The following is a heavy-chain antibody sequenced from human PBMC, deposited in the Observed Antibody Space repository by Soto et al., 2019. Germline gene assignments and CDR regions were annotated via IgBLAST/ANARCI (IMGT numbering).Heavy chain of an antibody. CDR1: GFTVSNNY. CDR3: AAYSHKGY. D-gene: IGHD3-16*01. CDR2: IYSGGST. Sequence: EEQLVESGGDLVQPGGSLRLSCAASGFTVSNNYMSWVRQAPGKGLEWVSLIYSGGSTYYADSVKGRFTISRDSSKNTLYLHMHSLRAEDTAMYYCAAYSHKGYWGQGTLVTVSS. V-gene: IGHV3-66*01. J-gene: IGHJ4*02.